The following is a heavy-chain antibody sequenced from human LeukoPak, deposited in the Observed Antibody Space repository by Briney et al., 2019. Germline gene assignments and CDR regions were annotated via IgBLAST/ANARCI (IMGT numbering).Heavy chain of an antibody. J-gene: IGHJ4*02. CDR2: INPNSGGT. D-gene: IGHD2-2*01. Sequence: ASVKVSCKASGYTFTGYYMHWVRQAPGQGLEWMGWINPNSGGTNYAQKFQGRVTMTRDTSISTAYMELSRLGSDDTAVYYCARTAAHVVVPAAIFYFDYWGQGTLVTVSS. CDR3: ARTAAHVVVPAAIFYFDY. V-gene: IGHV1-2*02. CDR1: GYTFTGYY.